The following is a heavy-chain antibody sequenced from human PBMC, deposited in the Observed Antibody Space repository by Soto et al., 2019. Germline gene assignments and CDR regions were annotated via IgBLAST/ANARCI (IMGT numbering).Heavy chain of an antibody. CDR3: ARDLSSSSCLDY. D-gene: IGHD6-13*01. CDR1: GGTFSSYT. V-gene: IGHV1-69*04. CDR2: IIPILGIA. J-gene: IGHJ4*02. Sequence: SVKVSCKASGGTFSSYTISWVRQAPGQGLEWMGRIIPILGIANYAQKFQGRVTITADKSTSTAYMELSSLRSEDTAVYYCARDLSSSSCLDYWGQGTLVTVSS.